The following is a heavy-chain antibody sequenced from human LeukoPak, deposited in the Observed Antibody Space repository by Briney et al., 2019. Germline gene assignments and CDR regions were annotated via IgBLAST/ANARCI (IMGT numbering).Heavy chain of an antibody. CDR2: INHSGST. Sequence: ETLSLTCAVYGGSFSDYYWRWIRQPPGKGLEWIGEINHSGSTNYNPSLKSRVTISVDTSKNQFSLKLTSVTAADTAMYYCARGSKKNYCTSTSCYRGWYFDLWGRGTLVTVSS. CDR1: GGSFSDYY. D-gene: IGHD2-2*02. CDR3: ARGSKKNYCTSTSCYRGWYFDL. J-gene: IGHJ2*01. V-gene: IGHV4-34*01.